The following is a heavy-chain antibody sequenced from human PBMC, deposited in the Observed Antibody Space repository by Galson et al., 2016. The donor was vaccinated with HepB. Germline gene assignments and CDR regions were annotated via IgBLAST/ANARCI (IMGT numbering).Heavy chain of an antibody. D-gene: IGHD6-25*01. Sequence: SETLSLTCTVSSYSIITGYYWGWIRQPPGKGLEWMATIHHTGNTYHNPSLKSRAVISVDTSRNHFSLNLRSLTAADTAVYYCPRVRGSGWRGGFDSWGQGTLVTVSSGWTFCLCHYYYYYGMDVWGQGTTVTVSS. V-gene: IGHV4-38-2*02. CDR1: SYSIITGYY. CDR2: IHHTGNT. J-gene: IGHJ6*02. CDR3: PRVRGSGWRGGFDSWGQGTLVTVSSGWTFCLCHYYYYYGMDV.